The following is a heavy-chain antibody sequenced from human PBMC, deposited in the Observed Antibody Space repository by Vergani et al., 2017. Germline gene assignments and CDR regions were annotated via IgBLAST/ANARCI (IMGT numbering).Heavy chain of an antibody. CDR3: ERRVVAATIGWFDP. J-gene: IGHJ5*02. D-gene: IGHD2-15*01. V-gene: IGHV5-51*01. CDR2: IYPGDSDT. CDR1: GYSFTSYW. Sequence: EVQLVPSGAEVKTPGASLRISCKGSGYSFTSYWIGWVRQMPGKGLEWMGIIYPGDSDTRYSPSFQGQVTISADTSISTAYLQWGSLKASDTAMYYCERRVVAATIGWFDPWGQGTLVTVPS.